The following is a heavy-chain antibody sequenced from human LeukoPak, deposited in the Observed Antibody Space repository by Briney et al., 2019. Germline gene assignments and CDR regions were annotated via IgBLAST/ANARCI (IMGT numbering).Heavy chain of an antibody. CDR2: ISYDGSNK. CDR1: GFTFSSYA. CDR3: ARGDALYYYDSSGSTFDY. Sequence: PGRSLRLSCAASGFTFSSYAMHWVRQAPGKGLEWVAVISYDGSNKYYADSVKGRFTISRDNSKNTLYLQMNSLRAEDTAVYYCARGDALYYYDSSGSTFDYWGQGTLVTVSS. D-gene: IGHD3-22*01. V-gene: IGHV3-30-3*01. J-gene: IGHJ4*02.